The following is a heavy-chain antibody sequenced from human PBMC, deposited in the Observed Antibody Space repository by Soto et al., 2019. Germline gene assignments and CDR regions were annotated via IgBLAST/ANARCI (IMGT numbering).Heavy chain of an antibody. CDR1: GFSLSTSGVG. V-gene: IGHV2-5*01. Sequence: QITLKESGPPLVKPTQTLTLTCAFSGFSLSTSGVGVGWIRQPPGKALEWLALIYWNDDEHYRPSLRNRLSITKDTSKNQVVLKMTNMDPMDTATYFCAHSLFRGSYFFDYWGQGALVTVSS. D-gene: IGHD1-26*01. J-gene: IGHJ4*02. CDR3: AHSLFRGSYFFDY. CDR2: IYWNDDE.